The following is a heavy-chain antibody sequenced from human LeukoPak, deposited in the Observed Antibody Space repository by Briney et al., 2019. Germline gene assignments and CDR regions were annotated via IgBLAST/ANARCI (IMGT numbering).Heavy chain of an antibody. Sequence: SQTLSLTCTVSGGSISSGDYYWSWIRQPPGKGLEWIGYIYYSGSTYYNPSLKSRVTISVDTSKNQFSLKLSSVTAADTAVYYCARGGPSATIFGGADYWGQGTLVTVSS. CDR2: IYYSGST. V-gene: IGHV4-30-4*08. CDR3: ARGGPSATIFGGADY. D-gene: IGHD3-3*01. CDR1: GGSISSGDYY. J-gene: IGHJ4*02.